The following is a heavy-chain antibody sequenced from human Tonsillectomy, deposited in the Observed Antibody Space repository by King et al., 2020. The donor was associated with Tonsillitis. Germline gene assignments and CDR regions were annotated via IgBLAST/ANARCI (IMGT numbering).Heavy chain of an antibody. CDR3: ARDGSMEMATIYPFDY. CDR1: GFTFSSYW. CDR2: INSDGSST. V-gene: IGHV3-74*01. D-gene: IGHD5-24*01. Sequence: VQLVESGGGLVQPGGSLTLSCAASGFTFSSYWMHWVRQAPGPGLVWVSRINSDGSSTRYADFVQGRFTISRDNAKNTLYLQMNSLRAEDTAVYYCARDGSMEMATIYPFDYWGQGILVTVSS. J-gene: IGHJ4*02.